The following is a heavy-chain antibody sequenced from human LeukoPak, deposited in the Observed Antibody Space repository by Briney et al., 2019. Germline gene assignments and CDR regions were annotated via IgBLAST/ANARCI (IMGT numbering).Heavy chain of an antibody. CDR1: GFTFSSYS. V-gene: IGHV3-21*04. Sequence: GGSLRLSCAASGFTFSSYSMNWVRQAPGKGLEWVSSISSSSSYIYYADSVKGRFTISRDNAKNSLYLQMNSLRAEDTAVYYCAKGFSGWYGFEAFDIWGQGTMVTVSS. CDR3: AKGFSGWYGFEAFDI. J-gene: IGHJ3*02. D-gene: IGHD6-19*01. CDR2: ISSSSSYI.